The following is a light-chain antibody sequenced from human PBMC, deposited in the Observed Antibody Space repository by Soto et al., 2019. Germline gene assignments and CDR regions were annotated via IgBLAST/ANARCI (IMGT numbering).Light chain of an antibody. CDR3: SSCASSATLV. CDR2: EVS. V-gene: IGLV2-18*02. Sequence: QSALTQPPSVSGSPGQSVTISCTGTSSDIGYHNRVSWYQQPPGTAPKLMIYEVSTRYSGVPDRFVGSKSGNTASLTIAGLQAEDEAEYYCSSCASSATLVFGGGTKLTVL. J-gene: IGLJ3*02. CDR1: SSDIGYHNR.